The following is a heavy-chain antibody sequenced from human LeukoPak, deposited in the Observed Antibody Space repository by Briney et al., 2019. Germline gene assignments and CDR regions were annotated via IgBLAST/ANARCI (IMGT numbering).Heavy chain of an antibody. CDR3: ARGRDFYDSSGHIDY. Sequence: GGSLRLSCAASGFTFSSYAIHWVRQAPGKGLEWVAVISYDGSNKYYADSVKGRFTISRDNSKNTLYLQMNSLRAEDTAVYYCARGRDFYDSSGHIDYWGQGTLVTVSS. CDR2: ISYDGSNK. D-gene: IGHD3-22*01. V-gene: IGHV3-30*04. CDR1: GFTFSSYA. J-gene: IGHJ4*02.